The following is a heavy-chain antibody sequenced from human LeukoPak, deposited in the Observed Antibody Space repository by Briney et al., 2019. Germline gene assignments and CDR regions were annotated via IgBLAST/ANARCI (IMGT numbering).Heavy chain of an antibody. CDR2: IRDNGRDT. CDR1: GFTLSNYW. Sequence: PGGSLRLSCAASGFTLSNYWMMHWVRQDPGKGLAWVARIRDNGRDTNYADSVKGRFSVSRDNARNTMYLQMKRLRVEDTAVYYCARDGGWEVHDWYFDLWGPGTLVTVSS. J-gene: IGHJ2*01. CDR3: ARDGGWEVHDWYFDL. D-gene: IGHD1-26*01. V-gene: IGHV3-74*01.